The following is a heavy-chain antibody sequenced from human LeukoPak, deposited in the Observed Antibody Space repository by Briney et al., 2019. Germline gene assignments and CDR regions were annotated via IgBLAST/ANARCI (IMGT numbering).Heavy chain of an antibody. J-gene: IGHJ5*02. D-gene: IGHD3-10*01. Sequence: SQTLSLTCSVSGGSISSASYYWSWIRQPAGKGLEWIGRIYISGSTNYNPSLKSRVTISVDTSKNQFSLKLTSVTAADPAVYSCARRLRFVGVWFDPWGQGTLVTVSS. CDR1: GGSISSASYY. CDR3: ARRLRFVGVWFDP. CDR2: IYISGST. V-gene: IGHV4-61*02.